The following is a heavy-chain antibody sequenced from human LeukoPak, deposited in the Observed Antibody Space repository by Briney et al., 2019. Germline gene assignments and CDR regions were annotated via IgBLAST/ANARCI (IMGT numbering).Heavy chain of an antibody. Sequence: SGGSLRLSCAASGFTFSSYSMNWVRQAPGKGLEWVSSISSSSAYIYYADSVKGRFTISRDNAKNSLYLQMNSLRAEDTAVFYCARPYYYSSGSLPYWGQGTLVTVSS. D-gene: IGHD3-10*01. CDR2: ISSSSAYI. CDR3: ARPYYYSSGSLPY. CDR1: GFTFSSYS. J-gene: IGHJ4*02. V-gene: IGHV3-21*01.